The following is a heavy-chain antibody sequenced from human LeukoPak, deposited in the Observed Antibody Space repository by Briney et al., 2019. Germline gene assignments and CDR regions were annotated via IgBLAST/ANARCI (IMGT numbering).Heavy chain of an antibody. CDR1: GGSISTYY. CDR3: ARVTGYMIEDYFDY. CDR2: IYYSGGT. Sequence: SETLSLTCTVSGGSISTYYWSWIRQPPGKGLEWIGYIYYSGGTNYNPSLKSRVTISVDTSKNQFSLRLSSVTAADTAVYYCARVTGYMIEDYFDYWGQGTLVTVSS. V-gene: IGHV4-59*01. J-gene: IGHJ4*02. D-gene: IGHD3-22*01.